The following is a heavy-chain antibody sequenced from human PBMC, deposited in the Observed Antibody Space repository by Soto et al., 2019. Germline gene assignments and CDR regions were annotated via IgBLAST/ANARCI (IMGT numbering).Heavy chain of an antibody. CDR2: IIPIFGTA. CDR1: GGTFSSYA. CDR3: ARGLYYDSSGYYPPIDY. V-gene: IGHV1-69*05. J-gene: IGHJ4*02. D-gene: IGHD3-22*01. Sequence: SVKVSCKASGGTFSSYAISWVRQAPGQGLEWMGGIIPIFGTANYAQKFQGRVTITRDTSASTAYMELSSLRSEDTAVYYCARGLYYDSSGYYPPIDYRGQGTLVTVSS.